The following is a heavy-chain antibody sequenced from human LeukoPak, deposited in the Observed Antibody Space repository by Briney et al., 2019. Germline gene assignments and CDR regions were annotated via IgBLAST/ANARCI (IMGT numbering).Heavy chain of an antibody. CDR2: ISSSSSYI. J-gene: IGHJ6*03. V-gene: IGHV3-21*01. D-gene: IGHD3-3*01. CDR1: GFTFSSYS. CDR3: ARAHYDFWSGYYYYYYYVDI. Sequence: GGSLRLSCAASGFTFSSYSMNWVRQAPGKGLEWVSSISSSSSYIYYADSVKGRFTISRDNAKNSLYLQMNSLRAEDTAVYYCARAHYDFWSGYYYYYYYVDIWGKGTTVTVSS.